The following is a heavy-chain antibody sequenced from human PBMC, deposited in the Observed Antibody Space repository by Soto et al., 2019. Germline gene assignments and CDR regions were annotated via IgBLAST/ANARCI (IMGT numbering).Heavy chain of an antibody. D-gene: IGHD6-13*01. J-gene: IGHJ6*02. CDR1: GGSFSGYY. CDR3: ERVTVEPQLVRNYYYGMEV. CDR2: INHSGST. Sequence: QVQLQQWGAGLLKPSETLSLTCAVYGGSFSGYYWSWIRQPPGKGLEWIGEINHSGSTNYNPSLKRRFNISVDTSKNKFSQKQSSVPAADTAVYCCERVTVEPQLVRNYYYGMEVWGQGTTVTVYS. V-gene: IGHV4-34*01.